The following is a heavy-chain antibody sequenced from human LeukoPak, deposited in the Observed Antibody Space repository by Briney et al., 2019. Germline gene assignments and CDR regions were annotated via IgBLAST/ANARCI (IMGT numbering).Heavy chain of an antibody. CDR2: IYYSGST. J-gene: IGHJ4*02. CDR1: GASVSSGSYY. Sequence: SETLSLTCTVSGASVSSGSYYWSWIRQPPGKGLEWIGYIYYSGSTNYNPSLKSRVTISVDTSKSQFSLKLSSVTAADTAVYYCARGSRGYSYGWGQGTLVTVSS. CDR3: ARGSRGYSYG. D-gene: IGHD5-18*01. V-gene: IGHV4-61*01.